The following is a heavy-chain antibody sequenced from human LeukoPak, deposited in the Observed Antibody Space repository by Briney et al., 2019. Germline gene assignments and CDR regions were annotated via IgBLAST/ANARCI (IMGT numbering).Heavy chain of an antibody. Sequence: SQTLSLTCTVSGGSISSGSYYWSWIRQPAGKGLEWIGRIYTSGSTNYNPSLKSRVTISVDTSKNQFSLKLSSVTAADTAVYYCARGRPFGELLSLADYWGQGTLVTVSS. CDR2: IYTSGST. D-gene: IGHD3-10*01. J-gene: IGHJ4*02. CDR3: ARGRPFGELLSLADY. V-gene: IGHV4-61*02. CDR1: GGSISSGSYY.